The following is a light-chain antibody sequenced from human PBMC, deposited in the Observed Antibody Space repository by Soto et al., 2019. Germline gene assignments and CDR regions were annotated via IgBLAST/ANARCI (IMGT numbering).Light chain of an antibody. CDR1: SSDVGAHDF. Sequence: QSALTQPASVSGSPGQSITISCSGTSSDVGAHDFVSWYQHHPDKAHKVIIFEVTKRPSGVSDRFSGSKTGNTASLTISGLQAEDEADYYCNSYTLSKTVIFGGGTKLTVL. J-gene: IGLJ2*01. CDR2: EVT. V-gene: IGLV2-14*01. CDR3: NSYTLSKTVI.